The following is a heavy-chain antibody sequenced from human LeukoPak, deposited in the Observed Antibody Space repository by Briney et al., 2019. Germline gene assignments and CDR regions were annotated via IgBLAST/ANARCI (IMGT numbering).Heavy chain of an antibody. J-gene: IGHJ6*02. Sequence: SETLSLTCTVSGGSISSYYWSWIRQPPGKGLEWIGYIYYSGSTNYNPSLKSRVTISVDTSKNQFSLKLSFVTAADTAVYYCARAGYSYGTYGMDVWGQGTTVTVSS. CDR1: GGSISSYY. V-gene: IGHV4-59*01. CDR2: IYYSGST. D-gene: IGHD5-18*01. CDR3: ARAGYSYGTYGMDV.